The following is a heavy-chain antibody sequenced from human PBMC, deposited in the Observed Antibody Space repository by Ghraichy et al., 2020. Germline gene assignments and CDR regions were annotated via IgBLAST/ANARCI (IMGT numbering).Heavy chain of an antibody. D-gene: IGHD1/OR15-1a*01. CDR3: ATETNGFSDRYNWFDP. Sequence: ASVKVSCKVSGYTLTELSMHWVRQAPGKGLEWMGGFDPEDGETIYAQKFQGRVTMTEDTSTDTAYMELSSLRSEDTAVYYCATETNGFSDRYNWFDPWGQGTLVTVSS. J-gene: IGHJ5*02. CDR1: GYTLTELS. CDR2: FDPEDGET. V-gene: IGHV1-24*01.